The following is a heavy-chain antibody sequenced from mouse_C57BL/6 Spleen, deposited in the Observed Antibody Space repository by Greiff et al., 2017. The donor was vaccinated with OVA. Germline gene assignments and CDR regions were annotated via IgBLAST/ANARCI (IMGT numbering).Heavy chain of an antibody. J-gene: IGHJ2*01. Sequence: EVQGVESGGGLVQPGGSMKLSCAASGFTFSDAWMDWVRQSPEKGLEWVAEIRNKANNHATYYAESVKGRFTISRDDSKSSVYLQMNSLRAEDTGIYYCTRYYGSYYFDYWGQGTTLTVSS. V-gene: IGHV6-6*01. CDR2: IRNKANNHAT. D-gene: IGHD1-1*01. CDR1: GFTFSDAW. CDR3: TRYYGSYYFDY.